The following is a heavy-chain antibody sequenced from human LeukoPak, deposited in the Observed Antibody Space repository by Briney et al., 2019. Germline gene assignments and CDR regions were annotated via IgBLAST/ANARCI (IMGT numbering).Heavy chain of an antibody. CDR2: ISSSGSTI. CDR1: GFTFSDYY. CDR3: ASNSGSYYVVPYYFDY. J-gene: IGHJ4*02. Sequence: GGSLRLSCAASGFTFSDYYMSWIRQAPGKGLEWVSYISSSGSTIYYADSVKGRFTISRDNAKNSLYLQMNGLRAEDTAVYYCASNSGSYYVVPYYFDYWGQGTLVTVSS. D-gene: IGHD1-26*01. V-gene: IGHV3-11*01.